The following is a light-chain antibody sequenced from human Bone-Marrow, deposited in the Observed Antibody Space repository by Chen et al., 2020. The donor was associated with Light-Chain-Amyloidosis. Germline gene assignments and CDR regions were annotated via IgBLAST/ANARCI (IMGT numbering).Light chain of an antibody. V-gene: IGKV1-5*03. CDR3: QQYYRSPLT. Sequence: DIQMHQSPSTLSASVGDRVTITCRASQNIDDWLAWYQQIPGKAPKVLIYRAASLESGVPSRFSGSGFGTDFTLTIDSLQRDDFATYHCQQYYRSPLTFGGGTKVEVK. J-gene: IGKJ4*01. CDR1: QNIDDW. CDR2: RAA.